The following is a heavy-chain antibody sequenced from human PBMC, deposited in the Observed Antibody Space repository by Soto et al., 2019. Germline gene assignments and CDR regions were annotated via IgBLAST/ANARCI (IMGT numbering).Heavy chain of an antibody. D-gene: IGHD3-10*01. CDR3: ARAPRGNYGYPSYFDY. V-gene: IGHV4-59*01. CDR1: GGSISSYY. CDR2: LYYSVST. J-gene: IGHJ4*02. Sequence: PSETLSLTCTVSGGSISSYYWSWIRQPPGKGLEWIGYLYYSVSTNYNPSLKSRVTISVDTSKNQFSLKLSSVTAADTAVYYCARAPRGNYGYPSYFDYWGQGTLVTVSS.